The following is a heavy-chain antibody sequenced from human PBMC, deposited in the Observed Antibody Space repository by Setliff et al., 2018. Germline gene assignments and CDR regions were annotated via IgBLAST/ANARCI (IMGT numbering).Heavy chain of an antibody. J-gene: IGHJ4*02. CDR1: GGSIRNYY. D-gene: IGHD6-13*01. Sequence: LSLTCTVSGGSIRNYYWSWIRQPPGKGLEWIGYIYYSGNTNYNPSLKSRVTISVDTSKNLISLNLRSVIDADTAVFYCARGRGYSSTWYALPYFDCWGQGTLVTVSS. CDR2: IYYSGNT. V-gene: IGHV4-59*08. CDR3: ARGRGYSSTWYALPYFDC.